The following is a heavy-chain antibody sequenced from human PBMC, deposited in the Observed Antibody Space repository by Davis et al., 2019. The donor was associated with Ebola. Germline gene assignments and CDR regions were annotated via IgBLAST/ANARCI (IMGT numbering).Heavy chain of an antibody. J-gene: IGHJ6*04. CDR1: GFTVSSNY. V-gene: IGHV3-53*01. Sequence: GESLKISCAASGFTVSSNYMSWVRQAPGKGLERVSVIYSGGSTYYADSVKGRFTISRDNSKNTLYLQMNSLRAEDTAVYYCARDPFGITMVRGVDGMDVWGKGTTVTVSS. CDR2: IYSGGST. D-gene: IGHD3-10*01. CDR3: ARDPFGITMVRGVDGMDV.